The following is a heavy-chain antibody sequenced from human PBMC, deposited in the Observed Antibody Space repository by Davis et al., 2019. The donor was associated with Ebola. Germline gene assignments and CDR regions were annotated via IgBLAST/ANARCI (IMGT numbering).Heavy chain of an antibody. Sequence: GSLRLSCAASGFTVSSNYMSWVRQAPGKGLEWVSVIYSGGSTYYADSVKGRFTISRHNSKNTLYLQMNSLGAEDTAVYYCARNVLPNWFDPWGQGTLVTVSS. J-gene: IGHJ5*02. CDR1: GFTVSSNY. D-gene: IGHD3-10*01. CDR3: ARNVLPNWFDP. CDR2: IYSGGST. V-gene: IGHV3-53*04.